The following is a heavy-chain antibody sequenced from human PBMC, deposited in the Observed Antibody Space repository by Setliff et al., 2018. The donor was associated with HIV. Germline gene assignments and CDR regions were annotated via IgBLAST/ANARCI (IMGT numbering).Heavy chain of an antibody. V-gene: IGHV3-49*04. J-gene: IGHJ4*02. CDR1: GFTFGDYT. Sequence: GGSLRLSCTVSGFTFGDYTMSWVRQAPGKGLEWVGFIRSKTYGGTTEYAASVKGRFTISRDDSKSIAYLQMNSLKTEDTAVYYCAKDGGLVLQFLEWFPYFDYWGQGTLVTVSS. CDR3: AKDGGLVLQFLEWFPYFDY. D-gene: IGHD3-3*01. CDR2: IRSKTYGGTT.